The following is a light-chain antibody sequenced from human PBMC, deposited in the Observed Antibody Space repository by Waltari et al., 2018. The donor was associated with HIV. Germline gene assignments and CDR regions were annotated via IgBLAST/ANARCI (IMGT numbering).Light chain of an antibody. V-gene: IGKV1-NL1*01. CDR3: QQYYNIPRT. CDR1: QVISNS. J-gene: IGKJ2*01. Sequence: DIQMTQSPSSLSASVGDRVTITCRASQVISNSLAWYQQKPGKAPKLLVYDASRLESGVPSRISGSGGGTDFTLTITTLQPEDFATYFRQQYYNIPRTFGQGTEVEV. CDR2: DAS.